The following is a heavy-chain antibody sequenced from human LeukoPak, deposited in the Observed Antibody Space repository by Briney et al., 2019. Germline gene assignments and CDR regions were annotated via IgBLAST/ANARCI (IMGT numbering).Heavy chain of an antibody. CDR1: GYTFTGYY. CDR2: INPNSGGT. V-gene: IGHV1-2*02. Sequence: ASVKVSCKASGYTFTGYYMHWVRQAPGQGLAWMGWINPNSGGTNYAQRFQGRVTMTRDTSISTAYMELSRLRSDDTAVFYCARVAHNYDLLTGYYPYLDYFDFWGQGTLVTVSS. CDR3: ARVAHNYDLLTGYYPYLDYFDF. D-gene: IGHD3-9*01. J-gene: IGHJ4*02.